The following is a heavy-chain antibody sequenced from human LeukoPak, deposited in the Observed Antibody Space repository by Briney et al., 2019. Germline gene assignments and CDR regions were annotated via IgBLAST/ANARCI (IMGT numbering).Heavy chain of an antibody. D-gene: IGHD6-19*01. CDR3: ARGGYSSGWYRQYNWFDP. V-gene: IGHV4-59*01. CDR2: IYYSGST. J-gene: IGHJ5*02. CDR1: GGSISSYY. Sequence: PSETLSLTCTVSGGSISSYYWSWIRQPPGKGLEWIGYIYYSGSTNYNPSLKSRVTISVDTSKNQFSLKLSSVTAADTAVYYCARGGYSSGWYRQYNWFDPWGQGTLVTVSS.